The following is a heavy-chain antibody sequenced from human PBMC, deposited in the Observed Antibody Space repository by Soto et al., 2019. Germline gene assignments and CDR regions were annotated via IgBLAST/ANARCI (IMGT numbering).Heavy chain of an antibody. D-gene: IGHD6-13*01. V-gene: IGHV4-34*01. CDR2: INHSGST. J-gene: IGHJ5*02. Sequence: SETLSLTCAVYGGSFSGYYWSWIRQPPGKGLEWIGEINHSGSTNYNPSLKSRVTISVDTSKNQFSLKLSSVTAADTAVYYCTDEFIAGAGHNWFDPWGQGTLVTVSS. CDR3: TDEFIAGAGHNWFDP. CDR1: GGSFSGYY.